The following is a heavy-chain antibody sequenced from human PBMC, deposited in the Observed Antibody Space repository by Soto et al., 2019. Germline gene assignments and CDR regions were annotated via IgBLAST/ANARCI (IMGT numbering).Heavy chain of an antibody. CDR3: ARSYYDSSGYYLPTTFDY. D-gene: IGHD3-22*01. Sequence: PSETLSLTCTVSGGSISSYYWSWIRQPPGKGLEWIGYIYYSGSTNYNPSLKSRVTISVDTSKNQFSLKLSSVTAADTAVYYCARSYYDSSGYYLPTTFDYWGQGTLVTVSS. CDR1: GGSISSYY. CDR2: IYYSGST. V-gene: IGHV4-59*01. J-gene: IGHJ4*02.